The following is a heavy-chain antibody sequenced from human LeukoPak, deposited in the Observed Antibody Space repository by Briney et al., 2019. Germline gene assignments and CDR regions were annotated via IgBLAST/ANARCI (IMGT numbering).Heavy chain of an antibody. V-gene: IGHV3-23*01. D-gene: IGHD4-23*01. CDR3: ARGNGGNFHYFDY. CDR2: ISGSGSHI. CDR1: GFTFSSHG. Sequence: PGGSLRLSCAASGFTFSSHGMSWVRQAPGKGLEWVSGISGSGSHIYYTDSVKGRFTISRDNSKNTLYLQMNSLRAEDTAVYYCARGNGGNFHYFDYWGQGTLVTVSS. J-gene: IGHJ4*02.